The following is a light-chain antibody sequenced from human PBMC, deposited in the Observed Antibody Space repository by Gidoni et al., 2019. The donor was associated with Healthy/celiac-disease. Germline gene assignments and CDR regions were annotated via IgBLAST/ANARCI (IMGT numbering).Light chain of an antibody. CDR3: QQYGSSPPKYT. J-gene: IGKJ2*01. Sequence: IVLTQSPGTLSLSPGESATLSCRASLSVSSSYLAWYQQKPGQAPRLLIYGASSRATGIPDRFSGSGSGTDFTLTISRLEPEDFAVYYCQQYGSSPPKYTFGQGTKLEIK. CDR2: GAS. CDR1: LSVSSSY. V-gene: IGKV3-20*01.